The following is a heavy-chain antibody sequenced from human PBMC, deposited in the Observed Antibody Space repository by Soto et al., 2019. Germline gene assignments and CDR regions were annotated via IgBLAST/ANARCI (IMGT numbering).Heavy chain of an antibody. CDR2: IYYSGRT. V-gene: IGHV4-39*01. J-gene: IGHJ4*02. CDR1: GGSISSTRYY. Sequence: SETLSLTCTVSGGSISSTRYYWVCIRQPPGKGLEWVGRIYYSGRTYYNPSLKSRVTTLIDTSKSQYSLNLIAVAARNTAVYYCGSHVPFGGIIVYYFDNLGQGTLVPDSS. D-gene: IGHD3-16*02. CDR3: GSHVPFGGIIVYYFDN.